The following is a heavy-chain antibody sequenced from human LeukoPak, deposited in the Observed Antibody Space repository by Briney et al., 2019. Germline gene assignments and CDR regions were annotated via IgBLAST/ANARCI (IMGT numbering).Heavy chain of an antibody. CDR1: GGTFSSYA. J-gene: IGHJ3*02. Sequence: SVKVSCKASGGTFSSYAISWVRQAPGQGLEWMGRTIPILGIANYAQKFQGRVTITADKSTSTAYMELSSLRSEDTAVYYCARGAGPQKAFDIWGQGTMVTVSS. CDR3: ARGAGPQKAFDI. CDR2: TIPILGIA. V-gene: IGHV1-69*04.